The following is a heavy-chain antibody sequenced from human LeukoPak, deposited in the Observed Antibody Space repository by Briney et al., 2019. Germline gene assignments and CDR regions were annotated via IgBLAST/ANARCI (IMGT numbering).Heavy chain of an antibody. CDR2: IHYSGTT. D-gene: IGHD2-2*01. V-gene: IGHV4-39*02. CDR1: GGSISSGNYY. CDR3: ARGPTYQPIDS. J-gene: IGHJ4*02. Sequence: SETLSLTCTVSGGSISSGNYYWGWIRQPPGKGLDWIASIHYSGTTYYNPSLKSRVTISVDTSKNHFSLKLSSVTAADTAVYYCARGPTYQPIDSWGQGTLVTVSS.